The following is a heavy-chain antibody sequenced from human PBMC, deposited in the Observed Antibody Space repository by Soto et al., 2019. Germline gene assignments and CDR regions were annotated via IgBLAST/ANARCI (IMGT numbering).Heavy chain of an antibody. J-gene: IGHJ6*02. CDR1: GGTFSSYA. V-gene: IGHV1-69*12. CDR3: AREHNYDFWSGLQRGPMDV. D-gene: IGHD3-3*01. CDR2: IIPIFGTA. Sequence: QVQLVQSGAEVKKPGSSVKVSCKASGGTFSSYAISWVRQAPGQGLEWMGGIIPIFGTANYAQKFQGRVTITADESTSTAYMELSSLRSEDTAVYYCAREHNYDFWSGLQRGPMDVWGQGTTVTVSS.